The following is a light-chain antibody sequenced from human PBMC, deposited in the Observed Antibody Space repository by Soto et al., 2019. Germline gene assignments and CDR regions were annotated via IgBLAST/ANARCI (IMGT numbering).Light chain of an antibody. V-gene: IGLV1-47*01. Sequence: QSALTQPPSASGAPGQRVTISCSGSSSNIGGNSVSWYQQLPGTAPKLLIYRNDQWPSGVPDRFSGSKSGTSASLAISGLRSEDEADYYCAAWDDSLSGFYVFGTGTKVT. CDR3: AAWDDSLSGFYV. CDR1: SSNIGGNS. J-gene: IGLJ1*01. CDR2: RND.